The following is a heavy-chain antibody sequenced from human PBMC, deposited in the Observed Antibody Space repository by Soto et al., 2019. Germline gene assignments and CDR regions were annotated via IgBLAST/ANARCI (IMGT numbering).Heavy chain of an antibody. CDR3: ARGLTRDYVWGSYRYYYYGMDV. J-gene: IGHJ6*02. V-gene: IGHV4-34*01. CDR2: INHSGST. CDR1: GGSFSCYY. D-gene: IGHD3-16*02. Sequence: SETLSLTCAVYGGSFSCYYWSWMRQPPGKGLGWIGEINHSGSTNYNPSLKSRVTISVDTSKNQFSLKLSSVTAADTAVYYCARGLTRDYVWGSYRYYYYGMDVWGQGTTVTVSS.